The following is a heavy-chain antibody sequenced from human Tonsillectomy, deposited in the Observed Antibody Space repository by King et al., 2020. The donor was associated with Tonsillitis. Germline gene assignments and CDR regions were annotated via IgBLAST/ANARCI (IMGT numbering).Heavy chain of an antibody. V-gene: IGHV3-33*01. J-gene: IGHJ4*02. D-gene: IGHD3-3*01. CDR2: IWYDGSIE. CDR3: AREADFWSGYHPIVH. CDR1: GFTFSSYG. Sequence: VQLVESGGGVVQPGRSLRLSCAAAGFTFSSYGMHWVRQAPGKGREWVAVIWYDGSIEYYTDSVKGRFTISRDNSKNTLYLQMNSLRAEDTAVYYCAREADFWSGYHPIVHWGQGTLVTVSS.